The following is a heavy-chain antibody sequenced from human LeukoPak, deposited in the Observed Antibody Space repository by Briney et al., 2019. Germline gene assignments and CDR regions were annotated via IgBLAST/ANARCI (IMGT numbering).Heavy chain of an antibody. CDR1: GFTFISYA. D-gene: IGHD1-26*01. CDR2: ISGSGGTT. CDR3: ARDMSGTYSFDY. J-gene: IGHJ4*02. Sequence: GGSLILSCAASGFTFISYAMSWVRQAPGQGLEWVSGISGSGGTTYYADSVKGRFTISRDNPKNTLFLDLTSLRTDDTAVYYCARDMSGTYSFDYWGQGTLVTVSS. V-gene: IGHV3-23*01.